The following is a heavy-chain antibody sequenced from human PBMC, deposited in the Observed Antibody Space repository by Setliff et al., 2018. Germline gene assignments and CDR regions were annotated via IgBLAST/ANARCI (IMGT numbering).Heavy chain of an antibody. V-gene: IGHV7-4-1*02. J-gene: IGHJ6*03. Sequence: ASVKVSCKASGYTFTSYAMNWVRQAPGQGLEYLGWINTNTGNQTYVQGFTGRFVFSLDTSVSTAYLQISSLKAEDTAIYYCARGSRFGTIVYRGDYYLDVWGKGTTVTVSS. CDR3: ARGSRFGTIVYRGDYYLDV. D-gene: IGHD3-10*01. CDR2: INTNTGNQ. CDR1: GYTFTSYA.